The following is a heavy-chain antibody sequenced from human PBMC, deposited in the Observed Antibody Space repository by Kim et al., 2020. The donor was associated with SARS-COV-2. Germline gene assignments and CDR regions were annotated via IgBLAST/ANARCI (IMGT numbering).Heavy chain of an antibody. CDR1: GYNFPSYW. CDR3: TRSAGPYDYYFDY. CDR2: IYPGDSDT. J-gene: IGHJ4*02. D-gene: IGHD3-16*01. Sequence: GESLKISCKGSGYNFPSYWIGWVRQMPGKGLEWMGIIYPGDSDTRYSPSFQGQVTIPADKSTTTACRQWSSLKASDTAMYYCTRSAGPYDYYFDYWGQGTLVTVSS. V-gene: IGHV5-51*01.